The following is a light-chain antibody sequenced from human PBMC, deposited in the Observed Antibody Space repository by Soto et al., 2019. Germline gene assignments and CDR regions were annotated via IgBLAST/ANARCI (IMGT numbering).Light chain of an antibody. J-gene: IGKJ4*01. CDR3: MQALQTPLT. CDR2: LGS. V-gene: IGKV2-28*01. CDR1: HSLLHSNGYNY. Sequence: DIVMTQSPLSLPVTPGEPASISCRSSHSLLHSNGYNYLDWYLQKPGQSPRLLIYLGSNRSSGVPDRFSGSGSGTDFTLKISRVEAEDVGVYYCMQALQTPLTFGGGTKVDI.